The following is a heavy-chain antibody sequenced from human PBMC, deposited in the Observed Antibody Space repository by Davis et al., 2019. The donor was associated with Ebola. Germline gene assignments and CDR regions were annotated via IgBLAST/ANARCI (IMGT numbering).Heavy chain of an antibody. D-gene: IGHD4-11*01. V-gene: IGHV1-69*04. CDR3: ARDLGTVNDY. CDR1: GYTFTSYG. Sequence: AASVKVSCKASGYTFTSYGISWVRQAPGQGLEWMGRIIPILGIANYAQKFQGRVTITADKSTSTAYMELSSLRSEDTAVYYCARDLGTVNDYWGQGTLVTVSS. CDR2: IIPILGIA. J-gene: IGHJ4*02.